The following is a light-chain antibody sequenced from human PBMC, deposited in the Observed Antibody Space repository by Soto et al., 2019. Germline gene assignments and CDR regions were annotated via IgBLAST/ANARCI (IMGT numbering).Light chain of an antibody. J-gene: IGKJ1*01. Sequence: DIQMTQSPSSVSASVGDRVIITCRARQDISRWLAWYQQKPGRAPQLLLYATSNLQSGVPSRFSGSGSGTDFTLTISNLHPEDFATYYCQQANTFPHTLGEGTRVEIK. V-gene: IGKV1-12*01. CDR2: ATS. CDR3: QQANTFPHT. CDR1: QDISRW.